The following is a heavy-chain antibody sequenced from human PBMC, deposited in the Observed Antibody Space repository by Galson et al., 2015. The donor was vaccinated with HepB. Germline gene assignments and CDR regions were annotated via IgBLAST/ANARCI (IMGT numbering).Heavy chain of an antibody. V-gene: IGHV1-69*06. J-gene: IGHJ6*02. CDR3: ARNMTTVTTGYIFYYYGMDV. D-gene: IGHD4-17*01. CDR2: IIPIFGTA. Sequence: SVKVSCKASGGTFSSYAISWVRQAPGQGLEWMGGIIPIFGTANYAQRFQGRVTITADKSTSTAYMELSSLRSEDTAVYYCARNMTTVTTGYIFYYYGMDVWGQGTTVTVSS. CDR1: GGTFSSYA.